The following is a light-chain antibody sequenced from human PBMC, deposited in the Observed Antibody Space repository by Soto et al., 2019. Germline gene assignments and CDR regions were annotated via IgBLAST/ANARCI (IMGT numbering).Light chain of an antibody. CDR3: NSYVGSSILL. J-gene: IGLJ2*01. V-gene: IGLV2-8*01. CDR1: SSDVGGYNY. Sequence: QSALTQPPSASGSPGQSVTISCTGTSSDVGGYNYVSWYQQHPGKAPKLMIYEVNKRPSGVPDRFSGSKSGNTASLTVSGLQAEDEADYFCNSYVGSSILLFGGGTKVTVL. CDR2: EVN.